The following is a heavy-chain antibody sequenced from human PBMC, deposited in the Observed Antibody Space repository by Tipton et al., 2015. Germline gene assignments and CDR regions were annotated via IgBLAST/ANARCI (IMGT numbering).Heavy chain of an antibody. CDR2: IYYSGST. V-gene: IGHV4-39*07. J-gene: IGHJ4*02. CDR3: ARARGRHGGLFDS. Sequence: LRLSCTVSGGSISSSSYYWGWIRQPPGKGLEWIGSIYYSGSTYYNPSLESRVSMSVDTSKTQFSLEMRSVTATDAAVYYCARARGRHGGLFDSWGQGTLVTVSS. D-gene: IGHD4-23*01. CDR1: GGSISSSSYY.